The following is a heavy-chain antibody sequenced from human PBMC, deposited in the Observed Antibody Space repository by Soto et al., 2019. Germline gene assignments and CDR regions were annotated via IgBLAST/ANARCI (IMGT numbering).Heavy chain of an antibody. CDR1: GSISTTTP. CDR2: ITGRGTNT. D-gene: IGHD6-25*01. CDR3: ATGFRYFDN. V-gene: IGHV3-23*01. Sequence: EVQRLESGGGLVQPGGSLRLSCAASGSISTTTPLSWVRQAPGKGLEWVSTITGRGTNTYYADTVKGRFITSRDKLKNKVNLQMNGFGVEDTAIYDCATGFRYFDNWGQGTLVTVSS. J-gene: IGHJ4*02.